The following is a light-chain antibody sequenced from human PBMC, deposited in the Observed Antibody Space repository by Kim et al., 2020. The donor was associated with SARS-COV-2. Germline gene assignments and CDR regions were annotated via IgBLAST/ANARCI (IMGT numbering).Light chain of an antibody. CDR1: QSIGSW. CDR3: QQYNSYHYT. V-gene: IGKV1-5*03. Sequence: DIQMTQSPSTLSTSVGDRVTITCRASQSIGSWFAWYQQKPGKAPKLLIYKASSLESGVPSRFSGSGSGTEFTLTISSLQPDDFATYYCQQYNSYHYTLGQGTKLEF. CDR2: KAS. J-gene: IGKJ2*01.